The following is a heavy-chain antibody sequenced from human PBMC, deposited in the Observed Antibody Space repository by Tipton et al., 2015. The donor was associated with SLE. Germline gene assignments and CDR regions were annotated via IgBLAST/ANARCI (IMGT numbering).Heavy chain of an antibody. D-gene: IGHD4/OR15-4a*01. CDR2: INHSGST. V-gene: IGHV4-34*01. CDR3: ASVGYGSGAKDV. J-gene: IGHJ6*02. CDR1: GGSFSGYY. Sequence: TLSLTCAVYGGSFSGYYWSWIRQPPGKGLEWIGEINHSGSTNYNPSLKSRVTISVDTSKNQFSLKLSSVTAADTAVYYCASVGYGSGAKDVWGQGTTVTVSS.